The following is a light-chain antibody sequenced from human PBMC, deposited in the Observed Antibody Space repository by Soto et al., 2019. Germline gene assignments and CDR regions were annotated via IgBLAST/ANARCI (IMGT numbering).Light chain of an antibody. V-gene: IGKV3-11*01. CDR2: DIS. CDR1: QSVAGS. CDR3: DLRINRVP. Sequence: RALTQSPATVSLSRGEPALLSSRASQSVAGSLAWYQQKPGQAPRLLIYDISTRAAAIPASFSGSGSGTEFALPVRNLGPDDFALYSCDLRINRVPFGAGARLEIK. J-gene: IGKJ5*01.